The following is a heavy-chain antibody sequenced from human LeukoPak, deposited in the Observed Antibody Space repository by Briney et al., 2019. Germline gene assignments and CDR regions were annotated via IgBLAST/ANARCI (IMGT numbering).Heavy chain of an antibody. CDR3: ARGRGSSGSFYFDY. Sequence: PGGSLRLSCAASGFTLSSYSMHWVRQVPGKGLEWVAFISYDGSNKYYADSVKGRFTISRDNSKNTLYLQIDSLRAEDTAVYYCARGRGSSGSFYFDYWGQGTLVTVSS. J-gene: IGHJ4*02. D-gene: IGHD6-19*01. CDR1: GFTLSSYS. V-gene: IGHV3-30-3*01. CDR2: ISYDGSNK.